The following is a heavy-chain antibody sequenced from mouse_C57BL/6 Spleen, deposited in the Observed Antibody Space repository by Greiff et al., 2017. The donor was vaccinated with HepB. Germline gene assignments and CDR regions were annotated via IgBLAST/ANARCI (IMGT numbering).Heavy chain of an antibody. CDR2: IWTGGGT. J-gene: IGHJ4*01. V-gene: IGHV2-9-1*01. CDR3: ARNYGGLRGYYAMDY. Sequence: VKLMESGPGLVAPSQSLSITCTVSGFSLTSYAISWVRQPPGKGLEWLGVIWTGGGTNYNSALKSRLSISKDNSKSQVFLKMNSLQTDDTARYYCARNYGGLRGYYAMDYWGQGTSVTVSS. D-gene: IGHD1-1*02. CDR1: GFSLTSYA.